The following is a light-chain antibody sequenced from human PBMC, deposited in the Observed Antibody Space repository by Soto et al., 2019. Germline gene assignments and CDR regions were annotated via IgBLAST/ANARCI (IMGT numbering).Light chain of an antibody. CDR1: SSDVGNYIF. CDR2: DIN. CDR3: ASYTTSASYV. J-gene: IGLJ1*01. Sequence: QSAVTQPASVSGSRGQSITISCTGTSSDVGNYIFVSWYRQHPGKAPKLMIYDINNRPSGVSNRFSGSKSGNTASLTISGLQAQDEADYYCASYTTSASYVFGPGTKVTVL. V-gene: IGLV2-14*01.